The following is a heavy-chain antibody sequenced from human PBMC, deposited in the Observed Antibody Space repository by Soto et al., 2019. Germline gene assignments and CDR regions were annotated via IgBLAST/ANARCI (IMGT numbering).Heavy chain of an antibody. CDR3: ARWRYGDY. J-gene: IGHJ4*02. V-gene: IGHV1-18*01. CDR2: ISAHNGNT. D-gene: IGHD1-1*01. Sequence: QVHLVQSGAEVKKPGASVKVSCKASGYTFTSYGITWVRQAPGQGLEGMGWISAHNGNTDYAQKLQGRVIVTRDTSTSTAYMELSSLISDGTDVYYCARWRYGDYWGQGALVTVSS. CDR1: GYTFTSYG.